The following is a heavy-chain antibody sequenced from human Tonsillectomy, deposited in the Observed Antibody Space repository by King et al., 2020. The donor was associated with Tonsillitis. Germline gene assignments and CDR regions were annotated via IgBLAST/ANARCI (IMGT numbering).Heavy chain of an antibody. CDR1: GFTFSSYA. Sequence: VQLVESGGGLVQPGGSLRLSCAASGFTFSSYAMSWVRQAPGKGLEWVSAISGSGGSTYYADSVKGRFTISRDNSKNTLYLPMNSLRAEDTAVYYCAKGGCSSTSCYYDCDYWGQGTLVTVSS. D-gene: IGHD2-2*01. CDR3: AKGGCSSTSCYYDCDY. J-gene: IGHJ4*02. CDR2: ISGSGGST. V-gene: IGHV3-23*04.